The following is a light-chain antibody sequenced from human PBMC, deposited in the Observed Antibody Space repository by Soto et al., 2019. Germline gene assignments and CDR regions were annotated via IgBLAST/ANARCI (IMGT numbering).Light chain of an antibody. CDR2: DVS. CDR3: SAYTISTLV. CDR1: SSDVGGYNS. V-gene: IGLV2-14*01. J-gene: IGLJ2*01. Sequence: QSALTQPASVSGSPGQSITISCTGTSSDVGGYNSVSWYQQYPGKAPKLMIYDVSNRPSGISNRFSGSKSGNTASLTISGLQAEDESDYYCSAYTISTLVFGGGTKLTVL.